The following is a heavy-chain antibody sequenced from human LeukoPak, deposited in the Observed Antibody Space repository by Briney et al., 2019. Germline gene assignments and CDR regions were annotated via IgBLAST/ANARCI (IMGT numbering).Heavy chain of an antibody. CDR3: VRDRGTYRPIDY. CDR1: AFSLNAYN. V-gene: IGHV3-21*04. J-gene: IGHJ4*02. CDR2: ISYTGTYI. D-gene: IGHD1-26*01. Sequence: GGSLRLSCAASAFSLNAYNMNWVRQAPGKGLEWVSSISYTGTYIYYADSVKGRFTISRDNAQNSLYLQMNSLRAEDTAIYYCVRDRGTYRPIDYWGQGTLVSVSS.